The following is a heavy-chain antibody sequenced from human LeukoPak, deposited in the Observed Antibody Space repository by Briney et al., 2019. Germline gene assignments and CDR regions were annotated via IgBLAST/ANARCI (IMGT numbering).Heavy chain of an antibody. CDR3: ARYNCGGSSCLPDY. Sequence: HPGGSLRLSCAASGFMFSDYGMHWVRQAPGKGLEWVAVISNDGSITYYADSVKGRLTISRDNAKNSLYLQMNSLRAEDTAVYYCARYNCGGSSCLPDYWGQGTLVTVSS. CDR1: GFMFSDYG. J-gene: IGHJ4*02. CDR2: ISNDGSIT. D-gene: IGHD2-15*01. V-gene: IGHV3-30*03.